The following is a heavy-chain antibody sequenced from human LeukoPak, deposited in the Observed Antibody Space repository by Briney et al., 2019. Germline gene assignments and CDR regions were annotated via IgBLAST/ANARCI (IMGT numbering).Heavy chain of an antibody. Sequence: LSGGSLRLSCEGSGFTFSNYWMGWVRQAPGKGLEWVAYIGRGGDRTTKYADSVKGRFTISRDNAENSLFLQMNSLRAEDTAVYYCARANTYGLPLYYFDYWGQGTLVTVSS. CDR3: ARANTYGLPLYYFDY. CDR2: IGRGGDRTT. J-gene: IGHJ4*02. V-gene: IGHV3-48*04. D-gene: IGHD3-10*01. CDR1: GFTFSNYW.